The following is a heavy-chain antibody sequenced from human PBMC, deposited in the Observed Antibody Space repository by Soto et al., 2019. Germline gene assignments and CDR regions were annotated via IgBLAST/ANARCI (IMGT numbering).Heavy chain of an antibody. CDR1: GYPVTAYY. V-gene: IGHV1-2*02. J-gene: IGHJ3*02. CDR2: INPATGAA. Sequence: QLHLVQSGAVVKKPGASVTVSCSASGYPVTAYYMHWVRQAPGRGLEWMGGINPATGAAKYTQTFQGRVTMTSDTSSSTVCMELRGLTSEATAVFYCASGGGVGVAGSAAFDMWGQGTLVPVSS. D-gene: IGHD3-3*01. CDR3: ASGGGVGVAGSAAFDM.